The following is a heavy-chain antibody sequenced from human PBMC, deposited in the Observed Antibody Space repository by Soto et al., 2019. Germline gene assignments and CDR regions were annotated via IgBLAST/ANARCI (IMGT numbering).Heavy chain of an antibody. CDR2: IIPIFGTA. V-gene: IGHV1-69*12. D-gene: IGHD3-3*01. CDR3: ARNGDEFWSGYKMNWFDP. CDR1: GGTFSSYA. Sequence: QVQLVQSGAEVKKPGSSVKVSCKASGGTFSSYAISWVRQAPGQGLEWMGGIIPIFGTANYAQKFKGRVTLTADDSTSTAYMELSSLGSEDTAVYYCARNGDEFWSGYKMNWFDPWGQGTLVTVSS. J-gene: IGHJ5*02.